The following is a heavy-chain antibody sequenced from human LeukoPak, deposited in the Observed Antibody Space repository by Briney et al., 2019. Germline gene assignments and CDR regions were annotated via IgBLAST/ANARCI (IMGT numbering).Heavy chain of an antibody. J-gene: IGHJ5*02. CDR3: ARAYYDFWSGYYTHWFDP. D-gene: IGHD3-3*01. CDR2: IYYSGST. V-gene: IGHV4-39*01. Sequence: PSETLSLTCTVSGGSISSSSYYWGWIRQPPGKGLEWIGSIYYSGSTYYNPSLKSRVTISVYTSKNQFSLKLSSVTAADTAVYYCARAYYDFWSGYYTHWFDPWGQGTLVTVSS. CDR1: GGSISSSSYY.